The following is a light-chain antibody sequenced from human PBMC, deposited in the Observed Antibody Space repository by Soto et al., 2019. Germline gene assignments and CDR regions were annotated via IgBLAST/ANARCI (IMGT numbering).Light chain of an antibody. V-gene: IGLV2-14*01. CDR3: SSYTTSNTRQIV. J-gene: IGLJ1*01. CDR2: EVN. CDR1: SSDVGGYNY. Sequence: QSVLTPPASVSGTPGQSITISCTGTSSDVGGYNYVSWNQHHPGKAPKLMIYEVNFRPAGVSNRFSGSQSGNTASLTISGLQPEDEVDYYCSSYTTSNTRQIVFGTGTKLTVL.